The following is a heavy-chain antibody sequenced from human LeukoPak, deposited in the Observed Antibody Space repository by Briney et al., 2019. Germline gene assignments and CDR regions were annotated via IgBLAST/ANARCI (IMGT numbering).Heavy chain of an antibody. Sequence: GASVKVSCKASGYTFTDYDVTWVRQAPGRGLEWMGWISAYNGNTNYAQKLQGRFTMTTDTSTSTAYMELRSLRSDDTAVYYCARGDIMGPTNFDYWGQGTLVTVSS. CDR1: GYTFTDYD. CDR2: ISAYNGNT. V-gene: IGHV1-18*01. D-gene: IGHD1-26*01. CDR3: ARGDIMGPTNFDY. J-gene: IGHJ4*02.